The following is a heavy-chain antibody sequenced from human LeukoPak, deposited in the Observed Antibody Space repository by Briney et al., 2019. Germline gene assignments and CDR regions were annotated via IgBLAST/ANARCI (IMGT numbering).Heavy chain of an antibody. Sequence: GGSLRHSCAASGFTFSSYGMHWVRQAPGKGLEWVAVISYDGSSKYYADSVKGRFTISRDNSKNTLYLQMNSLRAEDTAVYYCAKGATWIQLWLHFDYWGQGTLVTVS. D-gene: IGHD5-18*01. J-gene: IGHJ4*02. CDR1: GFTFSSYG. CDR2: ISYDGSSK. CDR3: AKGATWIQLWLHFDY. V-gene: IGHV3-30*18.